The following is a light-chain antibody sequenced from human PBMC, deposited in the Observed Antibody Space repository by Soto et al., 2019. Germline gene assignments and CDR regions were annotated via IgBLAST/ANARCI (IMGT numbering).Light chain of an antibody. V-gene: IGLV2-14*03. CDR1: STDVGGYDY. Sequence: QSALTQSASVSGSLGQSISISCTGTSTDVGGYDYVSWYQQHPGKAPRLMIYDVSNRPSGVSNRFSGSKSGNTASLTISGLQAEDEGDYYCSSYTSTYTVIFGGGTKVTVL. J-gene: IGLJ2*01. CDR3: SSYTSTYTVI. CDR2: DVS.